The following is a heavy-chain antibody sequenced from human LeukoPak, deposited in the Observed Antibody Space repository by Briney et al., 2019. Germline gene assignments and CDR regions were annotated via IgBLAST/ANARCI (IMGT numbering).Heavy chain of an antibody. Sequence: PGGSLRLSCAASGFTFSSYAMSWVRQAPGKGLEWVSAISSNGGSTYYANSVKGRFTISRDNSKNTLYLQMGSLRAEDMAVYYCARDLLVSGWYYFDYWGQGTLVTVSS. CDR2: ISSNGGST. CDR1: GFTFSSYA. J-gene: IGHJ4*02. CDR3: ARDLLVSGWYYFDY. D-gene: IGHD6-19*01. V-gene: IGHV3-64*01.